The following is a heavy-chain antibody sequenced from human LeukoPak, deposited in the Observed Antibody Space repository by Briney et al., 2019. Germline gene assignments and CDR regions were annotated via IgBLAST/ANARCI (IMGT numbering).Heavy chain of an antibody. V-gene: IGHV3-30*02. D-gene: IGHD6-6*01. Sequence: GGSLRLSCAASGLPFSYYGMHWVRQAPGKGLEWVAFIRYDGNDKFYADSVKGRFTISRDNSKNTLYLQMNSLRVEDTAVYYCAKDVGTAALFVFYFDLWGRGARVTVSS. J-gene: IGHJ2*01. CDR1: GLPFSYYG. CDR2: IRYDGNDK. CDR3: AKDVGTAALFVFYFDL.